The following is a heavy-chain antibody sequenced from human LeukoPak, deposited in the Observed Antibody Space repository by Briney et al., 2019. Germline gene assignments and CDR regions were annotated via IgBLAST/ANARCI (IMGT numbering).Heavy chain of an antibody. CDR3: ARGSSPWVWFGGKGPSASDAFDI. J-gene: IGHJ3*02. CDR2: INPNSGNT. Sequence: ASVKVSCKASGYTFTGYYTHWVRQAPGQGLEWMGWINPNSGNTGYAQKFQGRVTMTRNTSISTAYMELSSLRSEDTAVYYCARGSSPWVWFGGKGPSASDAFDIWGQGTMVTVSS. V-gene: IGHV1-8*02. D-gene: IGHD3-10*01. CDR1: GYTFTGYY.